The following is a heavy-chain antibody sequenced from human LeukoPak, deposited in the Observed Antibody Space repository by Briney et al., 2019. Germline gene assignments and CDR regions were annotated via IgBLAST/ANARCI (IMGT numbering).Heavy chain of an antibody. D-gene: IGHD3-22*01. V-gene: IGHV1-18*01. CDR2: ISRHNGDT. CDR3: ARDRYYDSSGYYGLDY. CDR1: GYSFTNYG. Sequence: ASVKVSCKASGYSFTNYGISWVRQAPGQGLEWMGWISRHNGDTNYAQRFQGRVTMTTDTSTSTAYMELRSLRSDDTAVYYCARDRYYDSSGYYGLDYWGQGTLVTVSS. J-gene: IGHJ4*02.